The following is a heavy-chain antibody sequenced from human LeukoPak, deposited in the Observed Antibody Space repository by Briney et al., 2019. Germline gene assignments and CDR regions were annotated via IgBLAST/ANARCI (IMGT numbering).Heavy chain of an antibody. CDR1: GFTFSSYS. J-gene: IGHJ4*02. CDR2: ISSSSSTI. CDR3: ARDLAPTYYYDSSGLNY. V-gene: IGHV3-48*02. D-gene: IGHD3-22*01. Sequence: GGSLRLSCAASGFTFSSYSMNWVRQAPGKGLEWVSYISSSSSTIYYADSVKGRFTISRDNAKNSLYLQMNSLRDGDTAVYYCARDLAPTYYYDSSGLNYWGQGTLVTVSS.